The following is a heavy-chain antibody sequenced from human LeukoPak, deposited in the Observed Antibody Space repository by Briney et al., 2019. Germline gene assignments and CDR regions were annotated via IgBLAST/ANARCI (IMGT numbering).Heavy chain of an antibody. V-gene: IGHV1-69*05. Sequence: ASVKVSCKAPGGTISSHAISWVRQAPGQGLEWMGGIIPIFGAAKYAQKFQGRVTITTDESTSTAYMELSSLTTEDTAVYYCARGAGTSPIYYWGQGTLVTVSS. CDR1: GGTISSHA. J-gene: IGHJ4*02. CDR3: ARGAGTSPIYY. CDR2: IIPIFGAA. D-gene: IGHD1-7*01.